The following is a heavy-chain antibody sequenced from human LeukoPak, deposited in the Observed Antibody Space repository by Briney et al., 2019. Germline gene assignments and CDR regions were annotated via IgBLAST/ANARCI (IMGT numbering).Heavy chain of an antibody. J-gene: IGHJ5*02. CDR1: GYTFTTYY. D-gene: IGHD3-3*01. CDR3: ARGPHIRTYDRDNWFDP. CDR2: VNPSSGNT. V-gene: IGHV1-46*01. Sequence: ASVKVSCKAFGYTFTTYYIHWVRQAPGQGLEWMGMVNPSSGNTSYAQKFQGRVSMTRDMSTSTVYMELSSLRSEDTAAYYCARGPHIRTYDRDNWFDPWGQGTLVTVSS.